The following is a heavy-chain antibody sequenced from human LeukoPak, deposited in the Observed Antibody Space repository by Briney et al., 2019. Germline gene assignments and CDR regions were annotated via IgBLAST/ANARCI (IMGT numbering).Heavy chain of an antibody. CDR3: ARGYCSGGSCYGREGYYYGMDV. V-gene: IGHV3-21*04. D-gene: IGHD2-15*01. J-gene: IGHJ6*02. CDR1: GFTFSSYS. Sequence: GGSLRLSCAASGFTFSSYSMNWVRQAPGKGLEWVSSISSSSSYIYYADSVKGRFTISRDNAKNSLYLQMNSLRAEDTAVYYCARGYCSGGSCYGREGYYYGMDVWGQGTTVTVSS. CDR2: ISSSSSYI.